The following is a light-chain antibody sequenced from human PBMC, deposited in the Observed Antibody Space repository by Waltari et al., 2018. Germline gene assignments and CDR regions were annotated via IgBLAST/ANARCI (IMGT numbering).Light chain of an antibody. CDR3: QQYNSYSWT. V-gene: IGKV1-5*03. J-gene: IGKJ1*01. Sequence: DIQMTQSPSTLSASVGDRVIITCRASQSISSWLAWYQQKPGKAPKRLIYKASSLESGVPSRFSGSGSGTEFTLTISNLQPDDFATYYCQQYNSYSWTFGQGTKVEIK. CDR1: QSISSW. CDR2: KAS.